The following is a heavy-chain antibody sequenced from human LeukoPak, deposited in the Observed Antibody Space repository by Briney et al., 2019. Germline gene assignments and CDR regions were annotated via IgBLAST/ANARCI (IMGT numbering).Heavy chain of an antibody. CDR2: ISGSGGST. D-gene: IGHD3-22*01. V-gene: IGHV3-23*01. Sequence: GGSLRLSCAASGFTFSSYAMSWVRQAPGKGLEWVSAISGSGGSTYYADSVKGRFTISRDNSKNTLYLQMNSLRAEDTAVYYCARMTYYYDSSGYFFDYWAREPWSPSPQ. J-gene: IGHJ4*02. CDR3: ARMTYYYDSSGYFFDY. CDR1: GFTFSSYA.